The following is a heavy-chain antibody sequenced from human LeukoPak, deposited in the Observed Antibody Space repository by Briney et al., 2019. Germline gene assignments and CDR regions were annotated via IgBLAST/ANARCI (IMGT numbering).Heavy chain of an antibody. Sequence: SETLSLTCIVSGGSISSTSYYWGWIRQPPGKGLEWIGSFYYSGSTYYNPSLKSRVTISVDSSKHQFSLKLSSVTAADTALYYCATLKAAAVYYYYMDVWGKGTTVTVSS. V-gene: IGHV4-39*01. J-gene: IGHJ6*03. CDR3: ATLKAAAVYYYYMDV. CDR1: GGSISSTSYY. CDR2: FYYSGST. D-gene: IGHD6-13*01.